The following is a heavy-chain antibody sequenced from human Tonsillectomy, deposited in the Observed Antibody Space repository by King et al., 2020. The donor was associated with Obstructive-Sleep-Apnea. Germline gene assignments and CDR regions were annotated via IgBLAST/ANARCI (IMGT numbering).Heavy chain of an antibody. J-gene: IGHJ6*02. V-gene: IGHV4-4*02. CDR2: LDHSGGT. Sequence: QLQESGPGLVKPSGTLSLTCAVSGCSISSSNWWSWVRQPPGKGLGGIGELDHSGGTNYNPSLKSRVSLSVAKSKNQCSLKLSSVTAADTAVYYCARGWGDYEPFYYYYGMDVWGQGTTVTVSS. CDR3: ARGWGDYEPFYYYYGMDV. CDR1: GCSISSSNW. D-gene: IGHD4-17*01.